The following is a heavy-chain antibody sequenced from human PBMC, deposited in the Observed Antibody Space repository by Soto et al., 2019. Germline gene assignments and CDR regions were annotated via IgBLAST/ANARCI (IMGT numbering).Heavy chain of an antibody. Sequence: QVQLVQSGAEVKKPGASVKVSCKASGYTFTSYDINWVRQATGQGLEWMGWMNPNSGNTGYAQKFQGRVTRTRNTSISTAYMELSSLRSEATAVYYCARWPDGYYYYGMDVWGQGTTVTVSS. CDR3: ARWPDGYYYYGMDV. CDR2: MNPNSGNT. CDR1: GYTFTSYD. V-gene: IGHV1-8*01. J-gene: IGHJ6*02.